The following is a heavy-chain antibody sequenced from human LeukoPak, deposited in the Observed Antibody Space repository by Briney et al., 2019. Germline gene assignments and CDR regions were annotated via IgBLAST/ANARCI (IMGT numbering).Heavy chain of an antibody. V-gene: IGHV3-43*02. Sequence: GGSLRLSCAASGFTCDDYAMHWVRQAPGKGLEWVSLISGDGGSTYYADSVKGRFTISRDNSKNSLYLQMNSLRTEDTALYYCAKDMAYCSSASCSGSIDYWGQGTLVTVSS. J-gene: IGHJ4*02. CDR3: AKDMAYCSSASCSGSIDY. CDR2: ISGDGGST. CDR1: GFTCDDYA. D-gene: IGHD2-2*01.